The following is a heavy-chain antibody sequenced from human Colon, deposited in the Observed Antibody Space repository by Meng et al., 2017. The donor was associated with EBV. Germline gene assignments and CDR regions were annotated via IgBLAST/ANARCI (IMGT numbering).Heavy chain of an antibody. D-gene: IGHD5-18*01. Sequence: QVHLLQSGPGLVTPSQTLSLTCTGSGGSISRGDYYWSWFRQPPGKGLELIGHIYYSGSTSYNPSLKSRVTISVDTSNNQFSLKLSSVTAADTAVYYCARVGWRQWSFDLWGRGTLVTVSS. J-gene: IGHJ2*01. CDR2: IYYSGST. V-gene: IGHV4-30-4*01. CDR1: GGSISRGDYY. CDR3: ARVGWRQWSFDL.